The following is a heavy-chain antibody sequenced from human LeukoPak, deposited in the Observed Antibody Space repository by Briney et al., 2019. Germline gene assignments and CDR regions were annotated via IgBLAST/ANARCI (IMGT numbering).Heavy chain of an antibody. V-gene: IGHV4-39*07. J-gene: IGHJ4*02. CDR2: IYYSGST. CDR1: GGSISSCSYY. Sequence: PSETLSLTCTVSGGSISSCSYYWGWIRQPPGKGLEWIGSIYYSGSTYYNPSLKSRVTISVDTSKNQFSLKLSSVTAADTAVYYCARNLVGATFDYWGQGTLVTVSS. D-gene: IGHD1-26*01. CDR3: ARNLVGATFDY.